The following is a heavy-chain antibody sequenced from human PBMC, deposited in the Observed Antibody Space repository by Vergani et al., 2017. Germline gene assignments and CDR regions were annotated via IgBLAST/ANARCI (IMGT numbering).Heavy chain of an antibody. Sequence: QVQLVQSGAEVKKPGASVKVSCKASGYTFTSYGISWVRQAPGQGLEWMGWISAYNGNTNYAQKLQGRVTMTTDTSTSTAYMELRSLRSDDTAVYYCARALPVVPAACRYYYYYYMDVWGKGTTVTVSS. V-gene: IGHV1-18*01. CDR2: ISAYNGNT. CDR3: ARALPVVPAACRYYYYYYMDV. CDR1: GYTFTSYG. J-gene: IGHJ6*03. D-gene: IGHD2-2*01.